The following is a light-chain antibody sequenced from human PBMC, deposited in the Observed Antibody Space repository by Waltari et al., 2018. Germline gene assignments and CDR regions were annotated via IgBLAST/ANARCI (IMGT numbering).Light chain of an antibody. V-gene: IGLV3-21*02. J-gene: IGLJ2*01. CDR1: NIGTKS. CDR3: QVWDSTSDHVV. Sequence: SYVLTQSPSVSVAPGQTARITCGGNNIGTKSVHWYQQKPGQAPGLVVYDDSDRPSGIPERFPGSNSGNTATLTISRVEAGDEADYYCQVWDSTSDHVVFGGGTKLTVL. CDR2: DDS.